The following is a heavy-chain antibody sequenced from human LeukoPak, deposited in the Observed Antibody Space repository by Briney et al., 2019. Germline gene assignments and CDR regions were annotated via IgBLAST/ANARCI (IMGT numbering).Heavy chain of an antibody. CDR1: GFTFSSYA. CDR2: ISGSGGST. V-gene: IGHV3-23*01. CDR3: VRDPSLRWGSGWFDP. Sequence: PGGSLRLSCAASGFTFSSYAMSWVRQAPGKGLEWVSAISGSGGSTYYADSVKGRFTISRDNSKNTLYLQMSSLRAEDTAVYYCVRDPSLRWGSGWFDPWGQGTLVTVSS. D-gene: IGHD7-27*01. J-gene: IGHJ5*02.